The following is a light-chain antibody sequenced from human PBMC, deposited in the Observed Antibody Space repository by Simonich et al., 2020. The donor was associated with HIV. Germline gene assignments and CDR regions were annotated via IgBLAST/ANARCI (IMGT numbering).Light chain of an antibody. V-gene: IGLV9-49*01. Sequence: QPVLTQPPSASASLGASVTLTCTLSSGYSNYKVDWYPKGPGKGPRFVMRVGTGGVVGSKGDGIPERFSVLGSGLNRYLTIKNIQEEDESDYHCGADHGSGSNFLVVFGGGTKLTVL. CDR3: GADHGSGSNFLVV. J-gene: IGLJ2*01. CDR1: SGYSNYK. CDR2: VGTGGVVG.